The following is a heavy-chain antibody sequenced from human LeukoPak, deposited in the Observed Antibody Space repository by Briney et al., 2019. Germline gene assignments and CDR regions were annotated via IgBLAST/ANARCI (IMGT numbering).Heavy chain of an antibody. Sequence: GGSLRLSCAASGFTFSSYSMNWVRQAPGKGLEWVSSISSSSSYIYYADSVKGRFTISRDNAKNSLYLQMNSLRAEDTAVYYCARFGAGKFDYWAREPWSPSPQ. CDR3: ARFGAGKFDY. CDR2: ISSSSSYI. J-gene: IGHJ4*02. V-gene: IGHV3-21*01. CDR1: GFTFSSYS. D-gene: IGHD3-10*01.